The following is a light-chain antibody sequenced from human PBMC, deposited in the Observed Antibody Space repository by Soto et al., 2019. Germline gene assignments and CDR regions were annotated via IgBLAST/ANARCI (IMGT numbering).Light chain of an antibody. V-gene: IGKV2-28*01. CDR3: MQALQTLGT. J-gene: IGKJ1*01. CDR2: LGS. Sequence: DIVMTQSPLSLPVTPGEPASISCRSSQSLLHSNGYNYLDWYLQKPGQSPQLLIYLGSNRASGVPDRVRGSGSGTDFTLKISRVEAEDVGVYYCMQALQTLGTFGQGTKVEIK. CDR1: QSLLHSNGYNY.